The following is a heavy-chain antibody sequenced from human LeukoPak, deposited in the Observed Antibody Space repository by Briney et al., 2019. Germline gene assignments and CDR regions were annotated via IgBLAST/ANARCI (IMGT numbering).Heavy chain of an antibody. J-gene: IGHJ5*02. CDR2: IYYSGST. CDR1: GGSISSSSYY. D-gene: IGHD6-13*01. V-gene: IGHV4-39*07. Sequence: SETLSLTCTVSGGSISSSSYYWGWIRQPPGKGLEWIGSIYYSGSTYYNPSLKSRVTISVDTSKNQFSLKLSSVTAADTAVYYCARVRSAVAAAGGARSNWFDPWGQGTLVTVSS. CDR3: ARVRSAVAAAGGARSNWFDP.